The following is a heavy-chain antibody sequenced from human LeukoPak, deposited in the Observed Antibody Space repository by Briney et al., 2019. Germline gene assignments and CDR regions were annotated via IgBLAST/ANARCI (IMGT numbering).Heavy chain of an antibody. CDR1: GGSFSGYY. J-gene: IGHJ4*02. D-gene: IGHD3-9*01. V-gene: IGHV4-34*01. CDR2: IYYSGST. CDR3: ARGHYDILTGDALFDY. Sequence: SETLSLTCAVYGGSFSGYYWSWIRQPPGKGLEWIGSIYYSGSTYYNPSLKSRVTISVDTSKNQFSLKLSSVTAADTAVYYCARGHYDILTGDALFDYWGQGTLVTVSS.